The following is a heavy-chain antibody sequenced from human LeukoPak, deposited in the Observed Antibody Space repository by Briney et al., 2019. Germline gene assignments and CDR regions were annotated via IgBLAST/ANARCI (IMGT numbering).Heavy chain of an antibody. Sequence: SETLSLTCTVSGGSISSSSYYWGWIRQPPGKGLEWIGSIYYSGSTYYNPSLKSRVTISVDTSKNQFSLKLSSVTAADTAVYYCARTDSSGYYRYWYFDLWGRGTLVTVSS. CDR1: GGSISSSSYY. J-gene: IGHJ2*01. V-gene: IGHV4-39*01. D-gene: IGHD3-22*01. CDR3: ARTDSSGYYRYWYFDL. CDR2: IYYSGST.